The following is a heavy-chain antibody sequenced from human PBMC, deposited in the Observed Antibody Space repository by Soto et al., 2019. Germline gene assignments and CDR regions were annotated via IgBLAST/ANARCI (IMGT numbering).Heavy chain of an antibody. CDR2: INHSGST. Sequence: KASETLSLTCAVYGGSFSGYYWSWIRQSPGKGLEWIGEINHSGSTNFNPSLKSRVTMSVDTSKNQFSLKLSSVTAADTAVYYCARGGMVVAPADWFDPWGQGTQVTGSS. CDR1: GGSFSGYY. CDR3: ARGGMVVAPADWFDP. J-gene: IGHJ5*02. D-gene: IGHD2-15*01. V-gene: IGHV4-34*01.